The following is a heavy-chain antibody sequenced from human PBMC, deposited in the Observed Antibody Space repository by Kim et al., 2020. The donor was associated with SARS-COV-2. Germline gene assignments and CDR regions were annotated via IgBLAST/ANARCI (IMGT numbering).Heavy chain of an antibody. V-gene: IGHV4-34*01. J-gene: IGHJ4*02. D-gene: IGHD3-10*01. Sequence: KSRVTISVDTSKNQFSLKLSSVTAADTAVYYCARARNRYYGSGSYYLDYWGQGTLVTVSS. CDR3: ARARNRYYGSGSYYLDY.